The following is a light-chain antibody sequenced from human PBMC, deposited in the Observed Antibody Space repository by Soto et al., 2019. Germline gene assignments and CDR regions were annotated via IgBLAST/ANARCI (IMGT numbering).Light chain of an antibody. CDR2: GAS. V-gene: IGKV3-20*01. Sequence: EIVLTQSPGTLSLSPGERATLSCRASQSVSSSYLAWYQQKPVQAPRLLIYGASSRATGIPDRFSGSGSGTDFTLTISRLEPEDFAVYYCQHYGSSQWTFGQGTKVEIK. CDR1: QSVSSSY. CDR3: QHYGSSQWT. J-gene: IGKJ1*01.